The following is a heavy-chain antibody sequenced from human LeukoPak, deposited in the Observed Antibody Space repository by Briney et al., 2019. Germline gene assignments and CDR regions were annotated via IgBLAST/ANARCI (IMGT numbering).Heavy chain of an antibody. Sequence: SSETLSLTCTVSGGSISSSSYYWGWIRQPPGKGLEWIGSIYYSGSTYYNPSLKSRVTISVDTSKNQFSLNLSSVTAADTAVYYCARDSGYYDFWSGYFLSATPGGGFDPWGQGTLVTVSS. CDR3: ARDSGYYDFWSGYFLSATPGGGFDP. CDR2: IYYSGST. V-gene: IGHV4-39*07. J-gene: IGHJ5*02. CDR1: GGSISSSSYY. D-gene: IGHD3-3*01.